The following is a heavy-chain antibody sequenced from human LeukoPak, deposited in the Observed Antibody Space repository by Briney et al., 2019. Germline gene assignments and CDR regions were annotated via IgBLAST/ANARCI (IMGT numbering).Heavy chain of an antibody. Sequence: GESLKISCKAFGYFFSNYWIGWVRQMPGKGLEWMGIIYAGDSDTRYSPSFQGQVPISVDKSITTAYLQWNSLKASDSAIYYCARHSTSHSSDAFDIWGQGTLVIVSS. CDR2: IYAGDSDT. D-gene: IGHD6-6*01. CDR3: ARHSTSHSSDAFDI. J-gene: IGHJ3*02. V-gene: IGHV5-51*01. CDR1: GYFFSNYW.